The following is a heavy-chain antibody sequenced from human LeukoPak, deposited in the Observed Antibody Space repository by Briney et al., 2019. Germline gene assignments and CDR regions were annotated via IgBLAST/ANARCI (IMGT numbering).Heavy chain of an antibody. Sequence: SETLSLTCTVSGGSISSYYWSWIRQPAGKGLEWIGRIYTSGSTNYNPSLKGRVTMPVDTSKNQFSLKLSSVTAADTAVYYCAREWDSRHGAFDIWGQGTMVTVSS. D-gene: IGHD1-26*01. V-gene: IGHV4-4*07. CDR2: IYTSGST. CDR1: GGSISSYY. CDR3: AREWDSRHGAFDI. J-gene: IGHJ3*02.